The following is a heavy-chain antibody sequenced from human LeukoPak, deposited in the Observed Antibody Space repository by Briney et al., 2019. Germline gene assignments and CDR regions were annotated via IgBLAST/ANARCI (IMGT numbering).Heavy chain of an antibody. Sequence: GGSLRLSCAVSGLTVSTNHMSSVRQAPGKGLEWVSVIYNDANTYYTDSVKGRFTISRDNSKNTVFLQMNSLRAEDTAVYYCARDREVVTAKAQMDVWGKGTTVTVSS. D-gene: IGHD2-21*02. CDR3: ARDREVVTAKAQMDV. CDR2: IYNDANT. V-gene: IGHV3-53*01. J-gene: IGHJ6*04. CDR1: GLTVSTNH.